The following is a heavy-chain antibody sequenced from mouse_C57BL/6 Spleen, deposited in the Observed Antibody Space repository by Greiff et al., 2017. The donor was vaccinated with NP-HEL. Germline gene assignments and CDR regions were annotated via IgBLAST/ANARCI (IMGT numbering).Heavy chain of an antibody. V-gene: IGHV2-6*03. J-gene: IGHJ3*01. Sequence: VMLVESGPGLVAPSQSLSITCTVSGFSLTSYGVHWVRQPPGKGLEWLVVIWSDGSTTYNSALKSRLSISKDNSKSQVFLKMNSLQTDDTAMYYCARRGYYDYDWFAYWGQGTLVTVSA. CDR1: GFSLTSYG. CDR3: ARRGYYDYDWFAY. CDR2: IWSDGST. D-gene: IGHD2-4*01.